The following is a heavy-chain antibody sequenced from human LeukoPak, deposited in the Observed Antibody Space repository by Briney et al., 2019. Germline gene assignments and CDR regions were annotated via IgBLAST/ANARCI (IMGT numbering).Heavy chain of an antibody. Sequence: PGGSLRLSCAASGYLFTTYAMGWVRQAPGKGLEWVATVDHSGRNTHYVDAVTGRFTISRDDSKSTLFLHMNRLRADDTAVYYCARDVGEVMYDYWGQGTLVTVSS. CDR2: VDHSGRNT. J-gene: IGHJ4*02. V-gene: IGHV3-23*01. CDR1: GYLFTTYA. CDR3: ARDVGEVMYDY. D-gene: IGHD3-16*01.